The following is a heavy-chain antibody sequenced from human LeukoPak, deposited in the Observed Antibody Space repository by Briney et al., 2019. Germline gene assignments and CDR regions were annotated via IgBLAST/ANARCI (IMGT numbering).Heavy chain of an antibody. D-gene: IGHD2-2*01. V-gene: IGHV1-18*01. CDR2: ISAYNGNT. CDR1: GYTFTSYG. J-gene: IGHJ4*02. CDR3: ARDRHQRTFDY. Sequence: ASVKVSCKASGYTFTSYGISWVRQAPGQGLEWMRWISAYNGNTNYAQKLQGRVTMTTDTSTSTAYMELRSLRSDDTAVSYCARDRHQRTFDYWGQGTLVTVSS.